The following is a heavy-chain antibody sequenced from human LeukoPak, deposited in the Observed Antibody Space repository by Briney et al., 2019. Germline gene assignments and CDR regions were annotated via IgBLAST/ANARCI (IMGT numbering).Heavy chain of an antibody. CDR2: IKPNSGDT. V-gene: IGHV1-2*02. CDR1: GYTLTGYY. Sequence: ASVKVSCKASGYTLTGYYIHWVRQAPGQGLEWMGVIKPNSGDTNYAQRFHGRVTMTRDTSITTAYMGLNRLRSDDTAVYYCVRDRPNNWFDPWGQGTLVTVSS. J-gene: IGHJ5*02. CDR3: VRDRPNNWFDP.